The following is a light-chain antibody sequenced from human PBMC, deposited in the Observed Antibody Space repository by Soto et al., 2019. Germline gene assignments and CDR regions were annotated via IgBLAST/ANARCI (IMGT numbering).Light chain of an antibody. J-gene: IGLJ2*01. CDR2: EGT. CDR1: SSDVGLYNL. CDR3: CSYEGSYTLV. Sequence: QSVLTQPASVSGSPGQSITISCTGASSDVGLYNLVSWYQQHPGKAPKLMVYEGTNRPSGVSNRFSASKSGNTASLTISGLQAEDEADYYCCSYEGSYTLVFGGGTKLTVL. V-gene: IGLV2-23*01.